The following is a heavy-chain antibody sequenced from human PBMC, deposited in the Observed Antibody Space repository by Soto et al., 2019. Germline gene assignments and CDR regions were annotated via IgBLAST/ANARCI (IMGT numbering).Heavy chain of an antibody. V-gene: IGHV3-48*03. D-gene: IGHD3-10*01. CDR3: ARYGTRGDW. J-gene: IGHJ5*01. CDR2: ISSSGLTT. CDR1: AINSSLYE. Sequence: HPGGTLRLSCQASAINSSLYEMHWVRKAPGKGLEWVSYISSSGLTTYYADFAEGRFTISRDNAKDSLYLHLNSLRVGDTAVYYCARYGTRGDWWGLGTQVTVSS.